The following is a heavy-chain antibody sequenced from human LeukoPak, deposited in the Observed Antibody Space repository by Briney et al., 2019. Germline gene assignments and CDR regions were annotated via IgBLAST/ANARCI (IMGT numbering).Heavy chain of an antibody. D-gene: IGHD5-18*01. CDR3: ARERETAVWFDP. V-gene: IGHV1-2*02. CDR2: INPNSGGT. CDR1: GYTSTGYY. J-gene: IGHJ5*02. Sequence: GASVKVSCKASGYTSTGYYMHWVRQAPGQGLEWMGWINPNSGGTNYAQKFQGRVTMTRDTSISTAYMELSRLRSDDTAVYYCARERETAVWFDPWGQGTLVTVSS.